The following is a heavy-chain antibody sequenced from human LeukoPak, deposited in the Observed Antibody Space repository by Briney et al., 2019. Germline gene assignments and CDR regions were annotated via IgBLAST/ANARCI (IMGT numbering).Heavy chain of an antibody. D-gene: IGHD3-3*01. J-gene: IGHJ5*02. CDR3: AKTYYDFWSGPPHKGWFDP. CDR2: ISHSGST. V-gene: IGHV4-38-2*01. Sequence: SETLSLTCAVSGYSITSGYHWGWIRQPPGKGLEWIGSISHSGSTYYNPSLKSRVTISVDTSKNQFSLKLSSVTAADTAVYYCAKTYYDFWSGPPHKGWFDPWGQGTLVTVSS. CDR1: GYSITSGYH.